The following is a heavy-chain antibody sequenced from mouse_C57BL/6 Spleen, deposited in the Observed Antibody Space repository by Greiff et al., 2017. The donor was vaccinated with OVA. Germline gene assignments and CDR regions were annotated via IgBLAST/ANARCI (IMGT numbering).Heavy chain of an antibody. CDR2: IRNKANGYTT. CDR3: ARSPYSNYEGWFAY. V-gene: IGHV7-3*01. Sequence: EVMLVESGGGLVQPGGSLSLSCAASGFTFTDYYMSWVRQPPGKALEWLGFIRNKANGYTTEYSASVKGRFTISRDNSQSILYLQMNALRAEDSATYYCARSPYSNYEGWFAYWGQGTLVTVSA. J-gene: IGHJ3*01. D-gene: IGHD2-5*01. CDR1: GFTFTDYY.